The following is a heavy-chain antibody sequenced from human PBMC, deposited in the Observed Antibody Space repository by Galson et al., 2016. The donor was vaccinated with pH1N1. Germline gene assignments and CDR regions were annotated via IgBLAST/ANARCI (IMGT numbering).Heavy chain of an antibody. D-gene: IGHD3-10*01. CDR3: ARGLGLWFGELSDPTWDY. Sequence: SLRLSCAASGFTFSSYSMNWVRQAPGKGLEWVSSISSSSSYVDYADSVKGRFTISRDNAKNSLYLQMNSLRAEDTAVYYCARGLGLWFGELSDPTWDYWDQGTLVTVSS. V-gene: IGHV3-21*01. J-gene: IGHJ4*02. CDR1: GFTFSSYS. CDR2: ISSSSSYV.